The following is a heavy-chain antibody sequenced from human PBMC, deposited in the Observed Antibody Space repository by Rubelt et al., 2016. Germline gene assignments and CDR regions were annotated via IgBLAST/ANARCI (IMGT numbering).Heavy chain of an antibody. J-gene: IGHJ4*02. D-gene: IGHD7-27*01. CDR2: IYSGGST. Sequence: EVQLLESGGGLVQPGGSLRLSCAASGFTVSSNYMSWVRQAPGKGLEWVSVIYSGGSTYYADSVKGRFTISRDNAKNTLYLQMNSLGAEDTAVYYCARNWGFDYWGQGTLVTVSS. V-gene: IGHV3-66*01. CDR3: ARNWGFDY. CDR1: GFTVSSNY.